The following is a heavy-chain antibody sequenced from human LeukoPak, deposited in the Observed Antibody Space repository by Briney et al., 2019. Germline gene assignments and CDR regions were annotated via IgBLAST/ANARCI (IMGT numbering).Heavy chain of an antibody. V-gene: IGHV3-30*03. CDR2: ISYDGSNK. D-gene: IGHD3-16*01. CDR3: ASFYDG. Sequence: GGSLRLSCAASGFTFSSYGMHWVRQAPGKGLEWVAVISYDGSNKNYADSVKGRFTVSRDNSKNTLYLHMNSLRAEDTAVYYCASFYDGWGQGTLVTVSS. CDR1: GFTFSSYG. J-gene: IGHJ4*02.